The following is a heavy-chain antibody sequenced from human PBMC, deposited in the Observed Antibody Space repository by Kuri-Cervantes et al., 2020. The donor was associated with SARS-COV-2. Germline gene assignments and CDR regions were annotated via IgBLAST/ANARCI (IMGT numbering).Heavy chain of an antibody. CDR1: GFTFRSYA. J-gene: IGHJ6*03. CDR3: ARSGVSAATGYYYYYMDV. CDR2: ISGSGGST. D-gene: IGHD1-14*01. Sequence: GGSLRLSFAASGFTFRSYAMSWVRQAPGKGLEWVSAISGSGGSTYYADSVKGRFTISRDNSKNTLYLQMNSLRAEDTAVYYCARSGVSAATGYYYYYMDVWGKGTTVTVSS. V-gene: IGHV3-23*01.